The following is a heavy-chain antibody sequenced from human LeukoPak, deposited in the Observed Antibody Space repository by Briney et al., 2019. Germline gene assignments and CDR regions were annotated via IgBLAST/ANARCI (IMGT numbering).Heavy chain of an antibody. CDR1: GFTFSSYE. V-gene: IGHV3-48*03. J-gene: IGHJ4*02. Sequence: GGSLRLSCAASGFTFSSYEMIWVRQAPGKGLEWVSYISSSGSTIYYADSVKGRFTIFRDNAKNSLYLQMNSLRAEDTAVYYCALGRYCSGGSCLSDWGQGTLVTVSS. D-gene: IGHD2-15*01. CDR3: ALGRYCSGGSCLSD. CDR2: ISSSGSTI.